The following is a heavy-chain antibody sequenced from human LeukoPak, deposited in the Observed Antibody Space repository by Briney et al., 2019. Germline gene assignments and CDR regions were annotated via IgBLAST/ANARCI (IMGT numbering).Heavy chain of an antibody. D-gene: IGHD5-24*01. CDR3: ARDFMRWLPWPRGFDDFDI. CDR2: VIPIFGTA. CDR1: GGTFSSYA. V-gene: IGHV1-69*13. Sequence: SVKVSSKASGGTFSSYAISWVRQAPGQGLEWMGGVIPIFGTANYAQKFQGRVTITADESTSTAYMELSSLRSEATAVYYCARDFMRWLPWPRGFDDFDIWGQGTMVTVSS. J-gene: IGHJ3*02.